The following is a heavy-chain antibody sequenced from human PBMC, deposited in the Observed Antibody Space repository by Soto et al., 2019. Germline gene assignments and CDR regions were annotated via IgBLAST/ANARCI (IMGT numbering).Heavy chain of an antibody. CDR3: ARSLLTSSWYAGS. Sequence: SETLSLTCVVSGYSISSGYYWGWIRQPPGKGLEWIGSIYHSGTTYYNPSLKSRVTISLDTSRNQFSLKLTSVTAADTAVYYRARSLLTSSWYAGSWGQGTLVTVSS. CDR2: IYHSGTT. V-gene: IGHV4-38-2*01. D-gene: IGHD6-13*01. J-gene: IGHJ5*02. CDR1: GYSISSGYY.